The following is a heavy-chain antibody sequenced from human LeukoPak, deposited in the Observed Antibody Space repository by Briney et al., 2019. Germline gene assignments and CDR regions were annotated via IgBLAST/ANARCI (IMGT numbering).Heavy chain of an antibody. J-gene: IGHJ6*03. Sequence: SVKVSCKASGGTFSSYAISWVRQAPGQGLEWMGRIIPIFGTANYAQKFQGRVTITADKSTGTAYMELSSLRSEDTAVYYCASVTMVRGGYYYYYYMDVWGKGTTVTVSS. V-gene: IGHV1-69*06. D-gene: IGHD3-10*01. CDR3: ASVTMVRGGYYYYYYMDV. CDR1: GGTFSSYA. CDR2: IIPIFGTA.